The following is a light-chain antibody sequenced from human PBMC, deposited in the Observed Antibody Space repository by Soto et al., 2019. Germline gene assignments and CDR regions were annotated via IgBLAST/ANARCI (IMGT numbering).Light chain of an antibody. V-gene: IGLV3-21*02. CDR1: DIGSKT. Sequence: SYELTQPPSGSVAPGQTARITCGGNDIGSKTVHWYQQKPGQAPVMVVYDDSARPSGIPERFSGSNSRNTGTLTISRVEAGDEAEFYCQVWDSTSDLLYVFGTGTKFTVL. J-gene: IGLJ1*01. CDR2: DDS. CDR3: QVWDSTSDLLYV.